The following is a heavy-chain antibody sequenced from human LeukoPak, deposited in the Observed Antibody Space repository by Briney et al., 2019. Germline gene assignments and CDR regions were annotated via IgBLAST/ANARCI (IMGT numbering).Heavy chain of an antibody. CDR1: GYTFTGYY. J-gene: IGHJ4*02. CDR3: ARDPYSSSWYIG. D-gene: IGHD6-13*01. V-gene: IGHV1-2*02. CDR2: INPNSGGT. Sequence: ASVKVSCKASGYTFTGYYMHWARQAPGQGLEWMGWINPNSGGTNYAQKFQGRVTMTRDTSISTAYMELSRLRSDDTAVYYCARDPYSSSWYIGWGQGTLVTVSS.